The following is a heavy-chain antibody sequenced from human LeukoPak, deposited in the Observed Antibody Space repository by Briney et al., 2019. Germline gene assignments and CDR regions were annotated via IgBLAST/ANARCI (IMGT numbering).Heavy chain of an antibody. D-gene: IGHD6-13*01. V-gene: IGHV4-59*01. CDR2: IYYSGST. CDR1: GGSISSYY. J-gene: IGHJ5*02. Sequence: SETLSLTCTVSGGSISSYYWSWIRQPPGKGLEWIGYIYYSGSTNYNPSLKSRVTISVDTSKNQFSLKLSSVTAADTAVYYCARADGSSWYVDWFDPWGQGTLVTVSS. CDR3: ARADGSSWYVDWFDP.